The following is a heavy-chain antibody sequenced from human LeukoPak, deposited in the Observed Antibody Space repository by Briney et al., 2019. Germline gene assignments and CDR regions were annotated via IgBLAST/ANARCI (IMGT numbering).Heavy chain of an antibody. V-gene: IGHV3-74*03. CDR1: GFTFSSYW. D-gene: IGHD6-13*01. CDR2: INGDGSST. J-gene: IGHJ4*02. CDR3: ARDARIAAAGYYFDY. Sequence: GGSLRLSCAASGFTFSSYWMHWVRQAPGKGLVWVSRINGDGSSTTYADSVKGRFTISRDNAKNTLYLQMNSLRAEDTAVYYCARDARIAAAGYYFDYWGQGTLVTVSS.